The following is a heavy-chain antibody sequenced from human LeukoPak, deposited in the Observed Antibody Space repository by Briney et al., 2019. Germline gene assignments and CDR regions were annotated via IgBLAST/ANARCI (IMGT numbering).Heavy chain of an antibody. D-gene: IGHD3-22*01. CDR3: TTGPMYYYDSSGYLAFDI. J-gene: IGHJ3*02. CDR1: GFTFSNAW. V-gene: IGHV3-15*01. Sequence: PGGSLRLSCAASGFTFSNAWMSWVRQAPGKGLEWVGRIKSKTDGGTTDYAAPVKGRFTISRDDSKNTLYLQMNSLKTEDTAVYYCTTGPMYYYDSSGYLAFDIWGQGTMVTVSS. CDR2: IKSKTDGGTT.